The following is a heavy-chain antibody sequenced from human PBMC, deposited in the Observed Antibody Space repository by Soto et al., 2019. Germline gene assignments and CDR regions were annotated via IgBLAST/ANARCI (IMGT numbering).Heavy chain of an antibody. CDR2: IYHGGST. CDR1: GYSISSGYY. Sequence: SETLSLTCAVSGYSISSGYYWGWLRQPPGKGLEWIGGIYHGGSTYYNPSLNSRVTLSIDMTDNHVSLILNSVTAADTAVYYCARVGPWVPYYYDSSPYTFENWFDPWGQGTLVTVSS. CDR3: ARVGPWVPYYYDSSPYTFENWFDP. D-gene: IGHD3-22*01. J-gene: IGHJ5*02. V-gene: IGHV4-38-2*01.